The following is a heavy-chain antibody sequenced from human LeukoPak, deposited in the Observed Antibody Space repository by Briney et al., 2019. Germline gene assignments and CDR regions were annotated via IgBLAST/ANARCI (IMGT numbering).Heavy chain of an antibody. D-gene: IGHD3-22*01. V-gene: IGHV1-58*02. J-gene: IGHJ3*02. CDR2: IVVGSGNT. Sequence: SVKVSCKASGFTFTSSAMQWVRQARGQRLEWIGWIVVGSGNTNYAQKFQERVTITRAMSTSTAYMELSSLRSEDTAVYYCAAMPYYYDSSGYYAFDIWGQGTMVTVSS. CDR1: GFTFTSSA. CDR3: AAMPYYYDSSGYYAFDI.